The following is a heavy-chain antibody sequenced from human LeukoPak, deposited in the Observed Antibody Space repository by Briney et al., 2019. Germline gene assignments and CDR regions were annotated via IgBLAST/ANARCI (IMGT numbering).Heavy chain of an antibody. Sequence: GGSLRLSCAASGFTFSDYYMSWIRQAPGKGLEWVSYISSSGSTIYYADSVKGRFTISRDNAKNSLYLQMNSLRAEDTAVYYCASRSSSSGYYYGMDVWGQGTTVTVSS. CDR1: GFTFSDYY. J-gene: IGHJ6*02. V-gene: IGHV3-11*01. CDR3: ASRSSSSGYYYGMDV. CDR2: ISSSGSTI. D-gene: IGHD6-6*01.